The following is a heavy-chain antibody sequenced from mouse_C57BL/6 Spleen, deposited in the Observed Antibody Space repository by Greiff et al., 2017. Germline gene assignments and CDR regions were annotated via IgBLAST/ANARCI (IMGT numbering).Heavy chain of an antibody. Sequence: VQLQQSGPELVKPGASVKMSCKASGYTFTDYNMHWVKQSHGKSLEWIGYINPNNGGTSYNQKFKGKATLTVNKSSGTAYMELRSLTSEDSAVYYCARSYYYGSSPFFDYWGQGTTRTVSS. CDR3: ARSYYYGSSPFFDY. V-gene: IGHV1-22*01. J-gene: IGHJ2*01. CDR1: GYTFTDYN. D-gene: IGHD1-1*01. CDR2: INPNNGGT.